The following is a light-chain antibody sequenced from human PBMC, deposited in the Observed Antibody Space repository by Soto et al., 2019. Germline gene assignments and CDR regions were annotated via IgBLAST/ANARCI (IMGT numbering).Light chain of an antibody. J-gene: IGKJ4*01. CDR3: QQYNDWPLT. Sequence: IRLKQSPATLSLSPGDGATLSCRASQSVDSNLAWYQQKPGQTPRLLRYGASTRPTGIPARFSGSGSGTEFTLTTISLQSEDSAVYYCQQYNDWPLTFGGGTKVDIK. V-gene: IGKV3D-15*01. CDR2: GAS. CDR1: QSVDSN.